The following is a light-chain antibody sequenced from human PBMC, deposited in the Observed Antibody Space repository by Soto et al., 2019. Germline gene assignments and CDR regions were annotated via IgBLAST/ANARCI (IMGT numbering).Light chain of an antibody. Sequence: DIQMTQSPSSLSASVGDRVTITCQASQDISNYLNWYQQKPGKAPKLLIYDASNLETGVPSRFSGSGSGTDFPFTISSLQPEDIATYHCQHYGNLLLTFGGGTKVEIK. CDR1: QDISNY. CDR3: QHYGNLLLT. J-gene: IGKJ4*01. V-gene: IGKV1-33*01. CDR2: DAS.